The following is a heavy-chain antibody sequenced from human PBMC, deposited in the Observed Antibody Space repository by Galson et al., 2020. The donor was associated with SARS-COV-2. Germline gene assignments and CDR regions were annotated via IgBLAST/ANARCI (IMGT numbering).Heavy chain of an antibody. V-gene: IGHV3-33*01. CDR3: ARDIRFGEVFSTDC. CDR1: DFTFRTSG. CDR2: IWYDGSNQ. J-gene: IGHJ4*02. D-gene: IGHD3-10*01. Sequence: GGSLRLSCAASDFTFRTSGMHWVRQAPGKGLEWVAVIWYDGSNQYSADSVKARFTISRDNSKNTLYLQMNSLRAEDTAVYYCARDIRFGEVFSTDCWGQGTLVTVAS.